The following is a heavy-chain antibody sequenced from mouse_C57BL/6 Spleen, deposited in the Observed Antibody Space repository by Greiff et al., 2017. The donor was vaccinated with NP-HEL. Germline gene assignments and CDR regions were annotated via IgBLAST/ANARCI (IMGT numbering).Heavy chain of an antibody. CDR2: ISDGGSYT. CDR1: GFTFSSYA. J-gene: IGHJ4*01. V-gene: IGHV5-4*01. Sequence: EVHLVESGGGLVKPGGSLKLSCAASGFTFSSYAMSWVRQTPEKRLEWVATISDGGSYTYYPDNVKGRFTISRDNAKNNLYLQMSHLKSEDTAMYYCARAPLYYSNYDAMDYWGQGTSVTVSS. D-gene: IGHD2-5*01. CDR3: ARAPLYYSNYDAMDY.